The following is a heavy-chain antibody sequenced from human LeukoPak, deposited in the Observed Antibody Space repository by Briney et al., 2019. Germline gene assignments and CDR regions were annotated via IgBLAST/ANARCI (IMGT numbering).Heavy chain of an antibody. CDR1: GGSISSGDYY. V-gene: IGHV4-30-4*08. CDR3: ARGDFGVVTTPYFDY. J-gene: IGHJ4*02. CDR2: IYYSGST. D-gene: IGHD3-3*01. Sequence: SETLSLTCTVSGGSISSGDYYWSWIRQPPGKGLEWIGYIYYSGSTYYNPSLKSRVTISVDTSKNQFSLKLSSVTAADTAVYCCARGDFGVVTTPYFDYWGQGTLVTVSS.